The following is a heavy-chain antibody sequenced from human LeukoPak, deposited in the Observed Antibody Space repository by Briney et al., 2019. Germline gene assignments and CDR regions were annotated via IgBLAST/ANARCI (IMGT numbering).Heavy chain of an antibody. J-gene: IGHJ3*02. D-gene: IGHD6-19*01. CDR3: ARGPPVYSSGWYGYAFDI. CDR1: GGSFSGYY. Sequence: SETLSLTCAVYGGSFSGYYWSWIRQPPGKGLEWIGEINHSGSTNYNPSLKRRVTISVDTSKNQFSLKLSSVTAADTAVYYWARGPPVYSSGWYGYAFDIWGQGTMVTVSS. CDR2: INHSGST. V-gene: IGHV4-34*01.